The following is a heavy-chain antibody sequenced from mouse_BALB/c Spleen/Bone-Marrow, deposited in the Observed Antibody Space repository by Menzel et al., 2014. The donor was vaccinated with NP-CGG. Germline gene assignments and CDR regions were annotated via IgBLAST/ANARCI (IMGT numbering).Heavy chain of an antibody. CDR1: GYTFTSYW. D-gene: IGHD2-1*01. J-gene: IGHJ2*01. V-gene: IGHV1-69*02. CDR3: TGGNYPYYFDY. Sequence: QVQLQQSGAELVRPGASVKLSCKASGYTFTSYWINWVKQRPGQGLEWIGNIYPSNNYTNYNQKFKDKATLTVDKSSSTAYMQLSSPTSEDSAVCYCTGGNYPYYFDYWGQGTTPTVSS. CDR2: IYPSNNYT.